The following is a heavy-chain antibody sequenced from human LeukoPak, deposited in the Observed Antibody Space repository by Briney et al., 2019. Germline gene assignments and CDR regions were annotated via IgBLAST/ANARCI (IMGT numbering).Heavy chain of an antibody. J-gene: IGHJ3*02. CDR3: ARRLRWLQLNAFDM. D-gene: IGHD5-24*01. CDR1: GGSISSSSYY. Sequence: SETLSLTCTVSGGSISSSSYYWGWIRQPPGKGLEWIGSIYYSGSTYYNPPLKSRVTISLDTSKKQFSLKLSSVTAADTAVYYCARRLRWLQLNAFDMWGQGTMVTVSS. V-gene: IGHV4-39*07. CDR2: IYYSGST.